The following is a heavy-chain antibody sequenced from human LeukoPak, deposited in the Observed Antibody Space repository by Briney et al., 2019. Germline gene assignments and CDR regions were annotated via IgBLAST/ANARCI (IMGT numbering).Heavy chain of an antibody. J-gene: IGHJ4*02. CDR3: AKKIAGQNYFDY. Sequence: PSQTLSLTCTVSGDSISSADYYWSWIRQHPGKGLEWIGYIHYSGSTYYNPSLKSRVSISVDTSKNQFSLKLSSVTALDTAVYYCAKKIAGQNYFDYWGQGILVTVSS. CDR1: GDSISSADYY. D-gene: IGHD6-13*01. CDR2: IHYSGST. V-gene: IGHV4-31*03.